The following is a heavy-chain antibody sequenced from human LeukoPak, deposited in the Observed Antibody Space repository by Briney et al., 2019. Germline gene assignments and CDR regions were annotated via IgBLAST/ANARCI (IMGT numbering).Heavy chain of an antibody. CDR3: AREGSGWSFDY. Sequence: PSETLSLTCAVSGGSISSSNWWSWVRQPPGKGLEWIGEIYHSGSTNYNPSLKSRVTISVDTSKNQFSLKLSSVTAADTAVYYCAREGSGWSFDYWGQGTLVTVSS. CDR1: GGSISSSNW. V-gene: IGHV4-4*02. CDR2: IYHSGST. J-gene: IGHJ4*02. D-gene: IGHD6-19*01.